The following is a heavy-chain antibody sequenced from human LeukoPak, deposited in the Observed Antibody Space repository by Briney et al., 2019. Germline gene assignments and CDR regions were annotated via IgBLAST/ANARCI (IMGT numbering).Heavy chain of an antibody. Sequence: SGGSLRLSCAASGFTFSSYAMSWVRQAPGKGLEWVSTFSGSGGSTYYADSVKGRFTISRDNAKNSLYLQMNSLRAEDTAVYYCARGSLRFDPWGQGTLVTVSS. CDR3: ARGSLRFDP. CDR1: GFTFSSYA. V-gene: IGHV3-23*01. J-gene: IGHJ5*02. CDR2: FSGSGGST.